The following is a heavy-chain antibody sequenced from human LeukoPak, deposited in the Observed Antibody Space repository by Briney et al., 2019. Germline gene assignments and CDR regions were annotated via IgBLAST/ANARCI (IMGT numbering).Heavy chain of an antibody. V-gene: IGHV4-39*07. CDR3: ARVAPERDSSSSFFDY. CDR2: IYYSGST. D-gene: IGHD6-6*01. CDR1: GGSISSSSYY. Sequence: SETLSLTCTVSGGSISSSSYYWGWIRQPPGKGLEWIGSIYYSGSTYYNPSLKSRVTISVDTSKNQFSLKLSSVTAADTAVHYCARVAPERDSSSSFFDYWGQGTLVTVSS. J-gene: IGHJ4*02.